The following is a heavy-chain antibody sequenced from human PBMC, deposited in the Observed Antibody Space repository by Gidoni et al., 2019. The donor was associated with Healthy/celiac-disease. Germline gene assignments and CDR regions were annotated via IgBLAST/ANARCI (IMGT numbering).Heavy chain of an antibody. V-gene: IGHV1-2*04. Sequence: QVQLVQSGAEGKKPGAAVKVSCTASGYTVTGYARHGVRQAPGHGLEWMGWINPTSGGTNSAQKFQGWVPMTRDTSISTAYLELCRLSSVDTAVYYCASDGAGGYCSSTSCHLMPRYGMDVWGQGTTVTVSS. CDR3: ASDGAGGYCSSTSCHLMPRYGMDV. D-gene: IGHD2-2*01. J-gene: IGHJ6*02. CDR1: GYTVTGYA. CDR2: INPTSGGT.